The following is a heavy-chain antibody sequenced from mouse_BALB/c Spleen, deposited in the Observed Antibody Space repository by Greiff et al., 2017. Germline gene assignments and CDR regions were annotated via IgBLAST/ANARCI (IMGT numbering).Heavy chain of an antibody. CDR1: GYTFTDYA. CDR2: ISTYYGDA. CDR3: AQGGNYGIDY. J-gene: IGHJ2*01. Sequence: VQLHQSGAELVRPGVSVKISCKGSGYTFTDYAMHWVKQSHAKSLEWIGVISTYYGDASYNQKFKGKATMTVDKSSSTAYMELARLTSEDSAIYYCAQGGNYGIDYWGQGTTLTVSS. V-gene: IGHV1S137*01. D-gene: IGHD2-1*01.